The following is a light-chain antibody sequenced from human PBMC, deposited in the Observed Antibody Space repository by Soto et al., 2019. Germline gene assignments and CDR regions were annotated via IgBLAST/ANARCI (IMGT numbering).Light chain of an antibody. Sequence: DIQMIQSPSSLSASIGDRVTITCQASQNISNYLNWYQQKPGKAPYLLIYAASSLQSGVPSRFSGSSSGTDFTLTITSLQPEDFATYYCQQTYSTPITFGQGTRLEIK. J-gene: IGKJ5*01. CDR3: QQTYSTPIT. CDR1: QNISNY. CDR2: AAS. V-gene: IGKV1-39*01.